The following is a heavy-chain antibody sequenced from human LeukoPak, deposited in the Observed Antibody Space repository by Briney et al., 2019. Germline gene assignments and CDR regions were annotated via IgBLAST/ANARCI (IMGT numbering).Heavy chain of an antibody. V-gene: IGHV3-23*01. Sequence: GGSLRLSCAASGFTFSSYAMSWVRQAPGKGLEWVSAISGSGGSTYYADSVKGRFTISRDNSKNTLYLQMNSLRAEDTAVYYCAKDSYYYDYVWGSYPQSYFDYWGQGTLVTVSS. CDR1: GFTFSSYA. J-gene: IGHJ4*02. CDR2: ISGSGGST. CDR3: AKDSYYYDYVWGSYPQSYFDY. D-gene: IGHD3-16*02.